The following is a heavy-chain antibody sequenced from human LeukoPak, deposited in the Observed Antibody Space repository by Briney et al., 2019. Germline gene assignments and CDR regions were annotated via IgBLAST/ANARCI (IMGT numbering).Heavy chain of an antibody. Sequence: GGSLRLSCAASEFSVSSNYMNWVRQAPGKGLEWVSVIYTDGNTYYADSVKGRFTISRHKSKNTMYLQMNSLRAEDTALYYCARELSGYCTSGTCYAFASWGQRSMVTVSS. CDR2: IYTDGNT. J-gene: IGHJ3*02. V-gene: IGHV3-53*01. CDR3: ARELSGYCTSGTCYAFAS. D-gene: IGHD2-15*01. CDR1: EFSVSSNY.